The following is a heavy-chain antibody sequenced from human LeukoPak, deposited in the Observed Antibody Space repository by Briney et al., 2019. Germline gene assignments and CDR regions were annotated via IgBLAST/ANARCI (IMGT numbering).Heavy chain of an antibody. J-gene: IGHJ4*02. V-gene: IGHV4-61*01. CDR1: GGSISSGTYY. CDR3: ARAPYYDILTGYYRIVQYYFDY. CDR2: IYYSGST. D-gene: IGHD3-9*01. Sequence: SETLSLTCTVSGGSISSGTYYWSWIRQPPGKGLEWIGYIYYSGSTNYNPSLKSRVTISVDTSKNQFSLKLSSVTAADTAVYYCARAPYYDILTGYYRIVQYYFDYWGQGTLVTVSS.